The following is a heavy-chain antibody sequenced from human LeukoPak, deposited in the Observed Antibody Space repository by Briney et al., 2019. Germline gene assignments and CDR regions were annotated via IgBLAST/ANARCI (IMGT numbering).Heavy chain of an antibody. D-gene: IGHD1-26*01. CDR2: IKQDGSEK. V-gene: IGHV3-7*03. Sequence: PGGSLRLSCAASGFTFSSYEMNWVRQAPGKGLEWVANIKQDGSEKYYVDSVKGRFTISRDNSKNTLYLQMNSLRAEDTAVYYCAKDQSRGSGSYHDAFDIWGQGTMVTVSS. CDR3: AKDQSRGSGSYHDAFDI. CDR1: GFTFSSYE. J-gene: IGHJ3*02.